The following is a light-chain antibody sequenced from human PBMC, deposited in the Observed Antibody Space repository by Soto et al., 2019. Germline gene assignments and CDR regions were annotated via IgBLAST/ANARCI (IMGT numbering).Light chain of an antibody. CDR3: QQYDNSPRT. CDR2: GAS. J-gene: IGKJ1*01. V-gene: IGKV3-20*01. CDR1: QSVSSTF. Sequence: EIVLTQSPGTLSLSPGERATLSCRASQSVSSTFLAWYQQKPGQAPRLLIYGASSRATGIPDRFSGSGSGTDSTLTISRLEPEDFAVYYFQQYDNSPRTFGQGTKVQIK.